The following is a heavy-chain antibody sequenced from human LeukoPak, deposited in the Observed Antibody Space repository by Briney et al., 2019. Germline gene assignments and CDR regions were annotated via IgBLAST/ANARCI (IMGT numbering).Heavy chain of an antibody. CDR1: GGTFSSYA. J-gene: IGHJ4*02. CDR2: INPNSGDT. Sequence: ASVKVSCKASGGTFSSYAISWVRQAPGQGLEWMGWINPNSGDTNYAQNFQGRVTMTRDTSISTAYMELSRLRSDDTAVYFCARDWVAGFCSSTICYTVDYWGQGTLVTVSS. CDR3: ARDWVAGFCSSTICYTVDY. V-gene: IGHV1-2*02. D-gene: IGHD2-2*02.